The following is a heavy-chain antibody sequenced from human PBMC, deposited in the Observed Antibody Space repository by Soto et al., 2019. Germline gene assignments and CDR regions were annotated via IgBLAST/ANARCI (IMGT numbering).Heavy chain of an antibody. J-gene: IGHJ4*02. CDR1: GFTFSNYA. V-gene: IGHV3-23*04. Sequence: VQLVESGGGLVQPGGSLRLSCAASGFTFSNYAMSWVRQAPGKALEWVSSINIVGGNTNYADSVRGRFTMSRDDSKNTVFLQMNSLRAEDTAIYYCTKNYYFDSWGQGTLITVSS. CDR3: TKNYYFDS. CDR2: INIVGGNT.